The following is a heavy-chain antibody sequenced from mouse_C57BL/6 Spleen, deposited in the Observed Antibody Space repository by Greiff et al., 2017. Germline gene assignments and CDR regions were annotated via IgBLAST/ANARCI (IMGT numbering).Heavy chain of an antibody. CDR1: GFTFSDYG. CDR3: ASNYDAAY. D-gene: IGHD2-1*01. CDR2: ISSGSSTI. J-gene: IGHJ3*01. Sequence: EVHLVESGGGLVKPGGSLKLSCAASGFTFSDYGMHWVRQAPEKGLEWVAYISSGSSTIYYADTVKGRFTISRDNAKNTLFLQMTSLRSEETAMYYCASNYDAAYWGQGTLVTVSA. V-gene: IGHV5-17*01.